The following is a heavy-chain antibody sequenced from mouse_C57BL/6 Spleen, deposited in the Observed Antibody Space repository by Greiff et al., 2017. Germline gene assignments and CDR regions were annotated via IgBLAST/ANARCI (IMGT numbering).Heavy chain of an antibody. CDR1: GFTFSDYY. D-gene: IGHD2-4*01. CDR3: AREDYDYDGYAMDY. CDR2: INYDGSST. Sequence: EVMLVESEGGLVQPGSSMKLSCTASGFTFSDYYMAWVRQVPEKGLEWVANINYDGSSTYYLDSLKSRFIISRDNAKNILYLQMSSLKSEDTATYYCAREDYDYDGYAMDYWGQGTSVTVSS. V-gene: IGHV5-16*01. J-gene: IGHJ4*01.